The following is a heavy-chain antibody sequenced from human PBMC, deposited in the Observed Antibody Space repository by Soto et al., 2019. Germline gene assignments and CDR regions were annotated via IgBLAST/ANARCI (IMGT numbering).Heavy chain of an antibody. CDR2: IVVGSGNT. D-gene: IGHD3-3*01. CDR1: GFTFTSSA. Sequence: SVKVSCTASGFTFTSSAVHWVRQARGQRLEWIGWIVVGSGNTNYAQKFQERVTITRDMSTSTAYMELSSLRSEDTAVYYCAAVPNVSVGWSGYSSSPSGRTRPTYYFDYWGQGTLVTVSS. CDR3: AAVPNVSVGWSGYSSSPSGRTRPTYYFDY. V-gene: IGHV1-58*01. J-gene: IGHJ4*02.